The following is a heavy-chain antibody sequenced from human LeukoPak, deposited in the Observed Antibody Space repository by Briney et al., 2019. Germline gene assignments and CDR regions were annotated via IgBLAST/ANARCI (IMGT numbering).Heavy chain of an antibody. Sequence: ASVKVSCKASGYTFTDYYLHWVRQASGQGLEWMGWIHPNSGATTYAQKFQGRVSMTRDTSINTVFMELSRLTFDDTAVYYCLREDFWGQGTLVTVSS. J-gene: IGHJ4*02. CDR1: GYTFTDYY. CDR3: LREDF. CDR2: IHPNSGAT. V-gene: IGHV1-2*02.